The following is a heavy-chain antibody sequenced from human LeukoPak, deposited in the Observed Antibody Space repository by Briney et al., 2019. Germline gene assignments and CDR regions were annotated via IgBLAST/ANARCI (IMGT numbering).Heavy chain of an antibody. CDR2: IRSKAYGWTT. V-gene: IGHV3-49*04. D-gene: IGHD3-10*01. CDR1: GFTFGDHA. CDR3: TRVQSQDENYGTIGDYFDY. J-gene: IGHJ4*02. Sequence: PLRLSCTASGFTFGDHAMSCVRPAPGKGLEGLGFIRSKAYGWTTLYAASVNGIFTNSREEFKTNGDLQMHSLKTEDTAVYYCTRVQSQDENYGTIGDYFDYWGQGTLVTVSS.